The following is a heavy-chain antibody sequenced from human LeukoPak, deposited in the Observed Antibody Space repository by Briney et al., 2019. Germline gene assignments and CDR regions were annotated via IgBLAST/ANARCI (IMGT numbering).Heavy chain of an antibody. J-gene: IGHJ4*02. CDR2: IRYDASDK. CDR1: GFTFSSYG. D-gene: IGHD5-12*01. CDR3: AKTTSYSGYGFDD. V-gene: IGHV3-30*02. Sequence: GGSLRLSCAASGFTFSSYGMHWVRQAPGKGLEWVAFIRYDASDKYYADSVKGRFTISRDNSKNTVYLQMDSLGAEDAAVYYCAKTTSYSGYGFDDWGQGTLVTVSS.